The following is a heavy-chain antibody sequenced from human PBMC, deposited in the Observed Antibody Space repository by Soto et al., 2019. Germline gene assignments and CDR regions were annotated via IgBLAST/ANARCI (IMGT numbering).Heavy chain of an antibody. J-gene: IGHJ4*02. V-gene: IGHV1-8*01. CDR2: MNPNSGNT. D-gene: IGHD3-16*02. CDR3: ARVSHYDYIWGSYRYAGFDY. Sequence: ASVKVSCKASGYTFTSYDINWVRQATGQGLEWMGWMNPNSGNTGYAQKFQGRVTMTRNTSISTVYMELSSLRSEDTAVYYCARVSHYDYIWGSYRYAGFDYWGQGTLVTVSS. CDR1: GYTFTSYD.